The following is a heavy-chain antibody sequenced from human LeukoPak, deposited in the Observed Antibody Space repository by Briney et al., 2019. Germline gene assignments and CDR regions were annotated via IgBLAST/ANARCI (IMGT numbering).Heavy chain of an antibody. CDR2: ISSSSSNI. J-gene: IGHJ4*02. V-gene: IGHV3-21*01. CDR1: GFTFSSYS. D-gene: IGHD3-22*01. Sequence: PGXSLRLSCAASGFTFSSYSMNWVRQAPGKGLEWVSSISSSSSNIYYADSVKGRFTISRDNARNSLYLQMNSLRAEDTSVYYCARENDSSEGYFDYWGQGTLVTVSS. CDR3: ARENDSSEGYFDY.